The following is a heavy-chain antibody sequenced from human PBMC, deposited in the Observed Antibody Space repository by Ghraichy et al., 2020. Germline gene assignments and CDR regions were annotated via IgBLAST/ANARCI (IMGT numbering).Heavy chain of an antibody. V-gene: IGHV3-53*01. CDR1: GFTVSSNY. J-gene: IGHJ2*01. CDR2: IYSGGST. D-gene: IGHD3-10*01. CDR3: ASIAKVYGSGRPLYWYFDL. Sequence: GGSLRLSCAASGFTVSSNYMSWVRQAPGKGLEWVSVIYSGGSTYYADSVKGRFTISRDNSKNTLYLQMNSLRAEDTAVYYCASIAKVYGSGRPLYWYFDLWGRGTLVTVSS.